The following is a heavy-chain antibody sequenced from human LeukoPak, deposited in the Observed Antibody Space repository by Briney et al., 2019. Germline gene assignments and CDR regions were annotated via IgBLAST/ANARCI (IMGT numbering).Heavy chain of an antibody. D-gene: IGHD5-18*01. J-gene: IGHJ4*02. Sequence: PGGSLRLSCAASELTFSSYAMNWVRQAPGKGLEWVSTISGSGGNTYYADSVKGRFTISRDNSKNTLYLQMNSLRAEDTAVYYCAKNVFGYSYGNFDYWGQGTLVTVSS. V-gene: IGHV3-23*01. CDR2: ISGSGGNT. CDR3: AKNVFGYSYGNFDY. CDR1: ELTFSSYA.